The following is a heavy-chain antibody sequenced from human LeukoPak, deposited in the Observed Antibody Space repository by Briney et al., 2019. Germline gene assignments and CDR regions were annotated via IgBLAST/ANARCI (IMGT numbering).Heavy chain of an antibody. J-gene: IGHJ3*02. V-gene: IGHV3-30*04. CDR2: ISYDGSNK. Sequence: PGGSLRLSCAASGFTFSSYAMHWVRQAPGKGLEWVAVISYDGSNKYYADSVKGRFTISRDNSKNTLYLQMNSLRAEDTAVYYCARGDQWLVFGAFDIWGQGTMVTVSS. D-gene: IGHD6-19*01. CDR1: GFTFSSYA. CDR3: ARGDQWLVFGAFDI.